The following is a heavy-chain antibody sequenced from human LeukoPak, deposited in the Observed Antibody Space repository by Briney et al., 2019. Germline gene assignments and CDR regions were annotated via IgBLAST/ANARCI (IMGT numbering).Heavy chain of an antibody. D-gene: IGHD6-19*01. CDR3: ARAVTGTEDFDY. CDR2: ISHDGSTK. CDR1: GFTFSDYT. Sequence: GGSLRLSCAASGFTFSDYTIHWVRQAPGQGLQWVAGISHDGSTKYYADSVKARCTISRDNSKNTLYLQMNSLRTQDTAVYYCARAVTGTEDFDYWGQGTLVTVSS. J-gene: IGHJ4*02. V-gene: IGHV3-30*04.